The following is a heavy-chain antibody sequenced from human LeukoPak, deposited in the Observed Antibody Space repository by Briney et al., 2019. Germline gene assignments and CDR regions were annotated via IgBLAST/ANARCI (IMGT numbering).Heavy chain of an antibody. CDR3: ARGYYDTNGYYYRLDS. D-gene: IGHD3-22*01. J-gene: IGHJ4*02. CDR2: MNPNRGNT. CDR1: GYTFATYD. Sequence: GSVKVSCKASGYTFATYDINWVRQATGQGLEWMGWMNPNRGNTGYEQKFQGRVTMTGNTSISTAYMELSSLRSEDTAVYYCARGYYDTNGYYYRLDSWGQGTLVSVSS. V-gene: IGHV1-8*01.